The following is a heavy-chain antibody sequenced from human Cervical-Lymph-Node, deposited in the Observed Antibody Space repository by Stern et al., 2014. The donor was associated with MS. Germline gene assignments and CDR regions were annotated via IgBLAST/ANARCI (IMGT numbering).Heavy chain of an antibody. D-gene: IGHD3-16*01. CDR3: ARDSRHYDASYYFDS. J-gene: IGHJ4*02. CDR1: GGTFSSYD. Sequence: VQLLESGAEVKKPGSSVKVSCKASGGTFSSYDINWVRQAPGQGPEWMGGIIPLFGTANYAQTFQGRVTITAEAYTRKAYMELSSLRSEDTAVYYCARDSRHYDASYYFDSWGQGTLVTVSS. V-gene: IGHV1-69*01. CDR2: IIPLFGTA.